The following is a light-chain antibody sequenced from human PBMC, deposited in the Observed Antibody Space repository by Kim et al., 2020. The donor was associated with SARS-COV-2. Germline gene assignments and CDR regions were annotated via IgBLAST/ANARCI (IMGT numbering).Light chain of an antibody. CDR3: NSRDSSDHWV. J-gene: IGLJ3*02. CDR1: SLSTYS. Sequence: SELTQDPAVSVALGQTVRITSQGDSLSTYSASCYQQKEGQAPVFVMYVQKRPSGIPGRFSGSSSGTTASLTITGAQAEDEADYYCNSRDSSDHWVFGVGTKLTAL. V-gene: IGLV3-19*01. CDR2: VQ.